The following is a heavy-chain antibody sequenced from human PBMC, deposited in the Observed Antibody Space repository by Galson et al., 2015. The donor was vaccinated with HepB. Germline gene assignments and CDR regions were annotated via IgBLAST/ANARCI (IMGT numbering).Heavy chain of an antibody. CDR1: GFTFSSYA. D-gene: IGHD6-13*01. V-gene: IGHV3-21*01. CDR3: ARTPLGSSWSQGDYFDY. CDR2: ISSSSSYI. Sequence: SLRLSCAASGFTFSSYAMHWVRQAPGKGLEWVSSISSSSSYIYYADSVKGRFTISRDNAKNSLYLQMNSLRAEDTAVYYCARTPLGSSWSQGDYFDYWGQGTLVTVSS. J-gene: IGHJ4*02.